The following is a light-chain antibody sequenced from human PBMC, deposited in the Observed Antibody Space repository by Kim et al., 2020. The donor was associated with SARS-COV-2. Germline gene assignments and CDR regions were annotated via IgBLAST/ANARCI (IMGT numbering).Light chain of an antibody. J-gene: IGLJ2*01. CDR2: SVS. V-gene: IGLV2-14*03. CDR3: SSYTSSSTVV. Sequence: GQSITISCTGTSSGVGGYDYVSWYQQRPGKAPKLLIYSVSHRPSGVSNRFSGSKSGNTASLTISGLQAEDEADYYCSSYTSSSTVVFGGGTQLTVL. CDR1: SSGVGGYDY.